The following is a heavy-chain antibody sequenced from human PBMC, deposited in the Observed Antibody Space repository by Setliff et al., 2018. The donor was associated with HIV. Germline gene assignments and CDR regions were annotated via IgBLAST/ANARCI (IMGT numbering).Heavy chain of an antibody. CDR3: ARGPNRYSGTYSYYYYMDV. V-gene: IGHV3-30*01. CDR1: GFAFSNYA. Sequence: GGSLILSCVASGFAFSNYAMHWVRQAPGKGLEWVTVISYDESNKYYGDSVKGRFTISRDNSKNTLYLQMNSLRAEDTAVYYCARGPNRYSGTYSYYYYMDVWGKGTTVTVSS. D-gene: IGHD1-26*01. J-gene: IGHJ6*03. CDR2: ISYDESNK.